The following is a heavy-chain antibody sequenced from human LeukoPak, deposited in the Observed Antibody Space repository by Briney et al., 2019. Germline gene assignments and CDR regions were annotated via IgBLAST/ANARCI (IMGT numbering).Heavy chain of an antibody. V-gene: IGHV4-34*01. Sequence: SETLSLTCAVYGGSFSGYYWSWIRQPPGKGLEWIGEINHSGSTNYNPSLKSRVTISVDTSKNQFSPKLSSVTAADTAVYYCASSIAALPAFDIWGQGTMVTVSS. D-gene: IGHD6-25*01. CDR3: ASSIAALPAFDI. CDR2: INHSGST. CDR1: GGSFSGYY. J-gene: IGHJ3*02.